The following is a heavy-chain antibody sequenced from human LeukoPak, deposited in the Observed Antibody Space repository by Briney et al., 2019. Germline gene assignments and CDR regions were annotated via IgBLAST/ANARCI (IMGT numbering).Heavy chain of an antibody. V-gene: IGHV4-34*01. J-gene: IGHJ3*02. CDR2: INHSGST. Sequence: SETLSLTCAVYGGSFSGYHWSWIRQPPGKGLEWIGEINHSGSTNYNPSLKSRVTISVDTSKNQFSLKLSSVTAADTAVYYCARVQFDYYDSSGYGSPHAFDIWGQGTMVTVSS. CDR1: GGSFSGYH. D-gene: IGHD3-22*01. CDR3: ARVQFDYYDSSGYGSPHAFDI.